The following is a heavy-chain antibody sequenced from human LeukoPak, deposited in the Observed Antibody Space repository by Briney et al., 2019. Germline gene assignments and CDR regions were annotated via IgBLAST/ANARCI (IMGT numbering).Heavy chain of an antibody. CDR2: ISAYNGDT. CDR1: GYTFTSYA. Sequence: VASVKVSCKASGYTFTSYAMHWVRQAPGHGLEWMGWISAYNGDTNFVQKLQGRVTMTTDTSTSTAYMELRSLGSDDTAVYYCARMGVFYSDSSDYYLDYWGQGTLVTVSS. CDR3: ARMGVFYSDSSDYYLDY. J-gene: IGHJ4*02. D-gene: IGHD3-22*01. V-gene: IGHV1-18*01.